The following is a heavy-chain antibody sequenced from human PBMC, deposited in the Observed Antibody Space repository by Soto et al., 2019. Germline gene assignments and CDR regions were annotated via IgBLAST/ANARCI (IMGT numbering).Heavy chain of an antibody. V-gene: IGHV1-18*04. D-gene: IGHD3-10*01. CDR1: GYTCTSYG. J-gene: IGHJ6*02. Sequence: QVQLVQSGAEVKKPGASVKVSCKASGYTCTSYGISWVRQAPGQGLEWMGWISTYNGNTNYAQKLQGRVTMTTDTATSTAYMELRSLRSDDTAVYHCASDGQTTMVRGVRGGSYNYYGMDVWGQGTTVTVSS. CDR3: ASDGQTTMVRGVRGGSYNYYGMDV. CDR2: ISTYNGNT.